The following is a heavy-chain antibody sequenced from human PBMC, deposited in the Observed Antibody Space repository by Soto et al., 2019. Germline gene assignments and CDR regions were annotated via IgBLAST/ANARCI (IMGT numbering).Heavy chain of an antibody. D-gene: IGHD3-10*01. CDR2: ISAYNGNT. CDR1: GYTFTSYG. J-gene: IGHJ4*02. CDR3: AIMYRITMVRGELSEY. Sequence: QVQLVQSGAEVKKPGASVKVSCKASGYTFTSYGISWVRQAPGQGLEWMGWISAYNGNTNYAQKLKGRVTMTTDTSTGRAYMERRSLRSDDTAVYYWAIMYRITMVRGELSEYWGQGTLVTVSS. V-gene: IGHV1-18*01.